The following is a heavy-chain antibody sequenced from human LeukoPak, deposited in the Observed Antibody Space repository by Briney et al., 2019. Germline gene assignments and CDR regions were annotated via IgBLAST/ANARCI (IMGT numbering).Heavy chain of an antibody. Sequence: PGGSLRLSCAASGFTFSSYAMHWVRQAPGKGLEWVAVISYDASNKYYADSVKGRFTISRDNSKNTLYLQMNSLRAEDTAVYYCARDGSGFRGYCSSTSCSFDNWGQGTLATVSS. CDR1: GFTFSSYA. CDR3: ARDGSGFRGYCSSTSCSFDN. D-gene: IGHD2-2*01. CDR2: ISYDASNK. J-gene: IGHJ4*02. V-gene: IGHV3-30*04.